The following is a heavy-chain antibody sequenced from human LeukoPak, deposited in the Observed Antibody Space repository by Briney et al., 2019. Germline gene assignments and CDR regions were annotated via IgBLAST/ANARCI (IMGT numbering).Heavy chain of an antibody. V-gene: IGHV1-2*06. J-gene: IGHJ4*02. CDR3: AILGYCSSTSCYGGEFDY. D-gene: IGHD2-2*01. CDR2: IDPNSGVP. Sequence: RASVKVSCKTSGYTFTDYYIHWVRQAPGQGLEWMGRIDPNSGVPTYVQKFQGRVTMTRDTTISTAFLELSGLRSEDTAVYYCAILGYCSSTSCYGGEFDYWGQGTLVTVSS. CDR1: GYTFTDYY.